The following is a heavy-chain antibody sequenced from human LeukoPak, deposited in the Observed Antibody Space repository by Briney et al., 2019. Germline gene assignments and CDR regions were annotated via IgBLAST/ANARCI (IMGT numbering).Heavy chain of an antibody. CDR1: GFTFSNYG. CDR2: IWFDENNK. V-gene: IGHV3-33*06. CDR3: AKRGLLPYGVIDY. D-gene: IGHD2-15*01. Sequence: PGGSLRLSCAASGFTFSNYGMHWVRQAPGKGLEWVAIIWFDENNKYYADSVKGRFTISRDNSKYTLYLQMNSLRAEDTAVYYCAKRGLLPYGVIDYWGQGTLVTVSS. J-gene: IGHJ4*02.